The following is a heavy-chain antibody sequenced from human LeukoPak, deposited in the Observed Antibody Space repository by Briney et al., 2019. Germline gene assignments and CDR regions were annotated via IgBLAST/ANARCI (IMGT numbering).Heavy chain of an antibody. Sequence: GGSLRLSCAASGFTFSSYAMSWVRQAPGKGLEWVSAISGSGGSTYYADSVKGRFTISRDNSKNTLYLQMNSLRAEDTAVYYCARVKKRSYSYYYGMDVWGQGTTATVSS. J-gene: IGHJ6*02. V-gene: IGHV3-23*01. CDR3: ARVKKRSYSYYYGMDV. CDR2: ISGSGGST. CDR1: GFTFSSYA. D-gene: IGHD1-26*01.